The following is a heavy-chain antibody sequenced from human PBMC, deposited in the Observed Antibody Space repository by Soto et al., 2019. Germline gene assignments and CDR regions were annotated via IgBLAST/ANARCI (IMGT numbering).Heavy chain of an antibody. V-gene: IGHV3-30*18. J-gene: IGHJ5*02. Sequence: QVQLVESGGGAVQPGRSLRLSCAASGFTFDSHGMHWVRQAPGKGLEWVAVISSDGNNKYYADSVKGRFTISRDNFNNILYLQMSRLRAEDTAVYYCAKDLLPNTVTTCGSWGQGTLVNVSS. CDR2: ISSDGNNK. CDR1: GFTFDSHG. CDR3: AKDLLPNTVTTCGS. D-gene: IGHD4-17*01.